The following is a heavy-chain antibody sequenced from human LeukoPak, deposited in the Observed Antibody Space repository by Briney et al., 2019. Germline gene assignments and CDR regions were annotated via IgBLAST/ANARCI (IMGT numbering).Heavy chain of an antibody. D-gene: IGHD2-2*01. V-gene: IGHV3-23*01. J-gene: IGHJ4*02. CDR2: ISGSGGST. Sequence: GSLRLSCAASGFTFSSYAMSWVRQAPGKGLEWVSAISGSGGSTYYADSVKGRFTISRDNSKNTLYLQMNSLRAEDTAVYYCAKEGEDIVVVPAAMVYWGQGTLVTVSS. CDR1: GFTFSSYA. CDR3: AKEGEDIVVVPAAMVY.